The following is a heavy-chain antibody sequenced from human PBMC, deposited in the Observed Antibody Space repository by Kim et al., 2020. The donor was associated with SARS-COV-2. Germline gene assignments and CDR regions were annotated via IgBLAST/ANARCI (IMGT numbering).Heavy chain of an antibody. CDR1: GGSISSYY. CDR2: IYYSGST. J-gene: IGHJ4*02. D-gene: IGHD5-18*01. CDR3: ARSPGGDSYGPDFDY. V-gene: IGHV4-59*13. Sequence: SETLSLTCTVSGGSISSYYWSWIRQPPGKGLEWIGYIYYSGSTNYNPSLKSRVTISVDTSKNQFSLKLSSVTAADRAVYYCARSPGGDSYGPDFDYWGQG.